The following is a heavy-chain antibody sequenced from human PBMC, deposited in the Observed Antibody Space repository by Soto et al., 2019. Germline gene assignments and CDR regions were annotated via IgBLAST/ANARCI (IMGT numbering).Heavy chain of an antibody. CDR1: GYDFTAYD. V-gene: IGHV1-8*02. Sequence: ASVKVSCKASGYDFTAYDINWVRQASGQGLEWMGWMNPINGATGTARRFQGRVSMTRNTDTGTAYLELTSLRSDDTAVYFCGRGTSPRATAGGNPYYYAIDVWGQGTKVTVS. CDR3: GRGTSPRATAGGNPYYYAIDV. D-gene: IGHD2-2*01. J-gene: IGHJ6*01. CDR2: MNPINGAT.